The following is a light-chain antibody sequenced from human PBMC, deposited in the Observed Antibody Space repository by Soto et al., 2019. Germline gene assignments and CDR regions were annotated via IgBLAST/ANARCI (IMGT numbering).Light chain of an antibody. CDR2: EVS. CDR1: SSDVGGYNY. CDR3: NSYAGSNNV. Sequence: ALTQPPSASGSPGQSVTISCTGTSSDVGGYNYVSWYQQHPGKAPKLMIYEVSQRPSGVPDRFSGSKSGNTASLTVSGLQAEDEADYYCNSYAGSNNVFGTGTKVTVL. J-gene: IGLJ1*01. V-gene: IGLV2-8*01.